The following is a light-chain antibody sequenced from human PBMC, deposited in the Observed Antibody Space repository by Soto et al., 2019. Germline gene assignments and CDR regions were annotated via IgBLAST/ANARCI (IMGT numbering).Light chain of an antibody. J-gene: IGKJ1*01. Sequence: DIQLTQSPSTLSASVGDRVTITCRASQGISRWLAWYQQKPGKVPKLLIYEASSLQRGVPSRFSGSESGTEFTLTINSLQPEDFASYYCQQYNGESWTFGQGTEVEIK. V-gene: IGKV1-5*03. CDR3: QQYNGESWT. CDR2: EAS. CDR1: QGISRW.